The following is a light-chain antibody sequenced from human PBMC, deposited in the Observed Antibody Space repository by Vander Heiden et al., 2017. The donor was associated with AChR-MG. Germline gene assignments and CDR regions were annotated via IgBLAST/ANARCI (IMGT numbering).Light chain of an antibody. V-gene: IGKV6-21*02. CDR2: YAS. Sequence: DIVLTQSPDFPSVTPKEKVTIPSRASQRIGSSLLWYQQKPDQSPKLLIKYASQSSSGVPSRFSGSGSGTEFTLAINSLETEDAATYYCHQSSSLPWTFGQGTKVEIK. J-gene: IGKJ1*01. CDR1: QRIGSS. CDR3: HQSSSLPWT.